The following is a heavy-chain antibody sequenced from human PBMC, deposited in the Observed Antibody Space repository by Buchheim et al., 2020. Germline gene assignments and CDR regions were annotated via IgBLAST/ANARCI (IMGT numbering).Heavy chain of an antibody. CDR3: ASADTAAVHPLPYGMDV. D-gene: IGHD6-13*01. Sequence: EVQLVESGGGLVQPGGSLRLSCAASGFTFSSYDMHWVRQATGKGLEWVSAIGTAGDTYYPGSVKGRFTISRDNSKNTRYLQMNSLRAEDTAVYYCASADTAAVHPLPYGMDVWGQGTT. V-gene: IGHV3-13*01. CDR2: IGTAGDT. J-gene: IGHJ6*02. CDR1: GFTFSSYD.